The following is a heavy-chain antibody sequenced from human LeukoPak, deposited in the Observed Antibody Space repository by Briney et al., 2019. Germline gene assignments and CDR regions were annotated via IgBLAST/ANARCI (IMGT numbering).Heavy chain of an antibody. V-gene: IGHV4-59*01. CDR3: ARGALLWFGDRMEYYFDY. CDR1: GGSISSYY. J-gene: IGHJ4*02. Sequence: ASETLSLTCTVSGGSISSYYWSWIRQPPGKGLEWIGYIYYSGNTNYNPSLKSRVTISVDTSKNQFSLKLSSVTAADTAVYYCARGALLWFGDRMEYYFDYWGQGTLLTVSS. CDR2: IYYSGNT. D-gene: IGHD3-10*01.